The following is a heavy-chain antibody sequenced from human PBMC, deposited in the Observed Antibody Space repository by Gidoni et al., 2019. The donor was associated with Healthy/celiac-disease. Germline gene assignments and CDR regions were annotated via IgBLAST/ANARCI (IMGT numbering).Heavy chain of an antibody. CDR2: SNHSGST. J-gene: IGHJ4*02. V-gene: IGHV4-34*01. CDR1: GGSFSGYY. D-gene: IGHD3-10*01. CDR3: AGGRGGYYGSGSYSDY. Sequence: QVQLQQWGAGLLKPSETLSLTCAVYGGSFSGYYWSWIRQPPGKGLEWFGESNHSGSTNSNPSLKSRVTISVDTSKNQFSLKLSSVTAADTAVYYCAGGRGGYYGSGSYSDYWGQGTLVTVSS.